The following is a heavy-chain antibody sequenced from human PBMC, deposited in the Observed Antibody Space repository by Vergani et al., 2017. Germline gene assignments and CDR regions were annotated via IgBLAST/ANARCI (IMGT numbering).Heavy chain of an antibody. V-gene: IGHV1-2*02. CDR2: INPNSGGT. D-gene: IGHD3-22*01. CDR3: ARTRNYYYDSSGRDY. J-gene: IGHJ4*02. Sequence: QVQLVQSGAEVKKPGASVKVSCKASGYTFTGYYMHWVRQAPGQGLEWMGWINPNSGGTNYAQKFQGRVTMTRDTSISTAYMELSRLRSDDTAVYYCARTRNYYYDSSGRDYWGQGTLVTVSS. CDR1: GYTFTGYY.